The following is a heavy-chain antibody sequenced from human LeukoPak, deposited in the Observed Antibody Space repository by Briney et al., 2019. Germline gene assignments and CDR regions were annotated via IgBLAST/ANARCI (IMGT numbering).Heavy chain of an antibody. V-gene: IGHV1-46*01. CDR2: INPSGGST. J-gene: IGHJ3*02. CDR3: ARGTLVVVTARGAFDI. CDR1: GYTFTGYY. Sequence: ASVKVSCKASGYTFTGYYMHWVRQAPGQGLEWMGIINPSGGSTSYAQKFQGRVTMTRDMSTSTVYMELSSLRSEDTAVYYCARGTLVVVTARGAFDIWGQGTMVTVSS. D-gene: IGHD2-21*02.